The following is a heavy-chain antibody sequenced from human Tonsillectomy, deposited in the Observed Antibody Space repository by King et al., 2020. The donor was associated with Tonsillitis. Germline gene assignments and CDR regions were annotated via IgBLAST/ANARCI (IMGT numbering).Heavy chain of an antibody. Sequence: VQLVESGGGLVQPGGSLRLSCAASGFTFSSYSMNWVRQAPGKGLEWVSYISSSSSTIHYADSVKGRFTTSRDNAKKSLYLQMDSLRAEDTAVYYCARGNILRGVPYYWGQGTLVTVS. CDR2: ISSSSSTI. V-gene: IGHV3-48*04. CDR3: ARGNILRGVPYY. CDR1: GFTFSSYS. J-gene: IGHJ4*02. D-gene: IGHD3-10*01.